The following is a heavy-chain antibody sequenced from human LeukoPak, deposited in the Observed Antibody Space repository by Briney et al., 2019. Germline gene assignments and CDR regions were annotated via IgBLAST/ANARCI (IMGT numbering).Heavy chain of an antibody. V-gene: IGHV1-46*01. Sequence: VASVKVSCKASGYTFTSYYMHWVRQAPGQGLEWMGIINPSGGSTGYAQKFQGRVTMTRDTSTSTVYMELSSLRSEDTAVYYCARVGGRGCSSTSCPNWYFDLWGRGTLVTVSS. CDR2: INPSGGST. CDR3: ARVGGRGCSSTSCPNWYFDL. J-gene: IGHJ2*01. CDR1: GYTFTSYY. D-gene: IGHD2-2*01.